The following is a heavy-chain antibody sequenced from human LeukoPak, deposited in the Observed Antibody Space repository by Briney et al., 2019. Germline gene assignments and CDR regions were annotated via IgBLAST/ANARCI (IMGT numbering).Heavy chain of an antibody. Sequence: SETLSLTCAVYGGSFSGYYWSWIRQPPGKGLEWIGEINHSGSTNYNPSLKSRVTISVGTSKNQFSLKLSSVTAADTAVYYCARVDTPYAFDIWGQGTMVTVSS. CDR1: GGSFSGYY. J-gene: IGHJ3*02. CDR3: ARVDTPYAFDI. V-gene: IGHV4-34*01. D-gene: IGHD2-15*01. CDR2: INHSGST.